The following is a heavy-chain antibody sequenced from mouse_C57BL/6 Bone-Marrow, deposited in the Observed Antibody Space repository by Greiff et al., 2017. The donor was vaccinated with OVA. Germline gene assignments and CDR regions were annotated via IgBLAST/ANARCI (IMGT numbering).Heavy chain of an antibody. J-gene: IGHJ4*01. Sequence: QVQLQQSGAELARPGASVKLSCKASGYTFTSYWMHWVKQRPIQGLEWIGNIDPSDSETHYNQKFKDKATLTVDKSSSTAYMQLSSLTSEDSAVYYCARRAGSSPYAMDYWGQGTSVTVSS. CDR3: ARRAGSSPYAMDY. V-gene: IGHV1-52*01. CDR2: IDPSDSET. CDR1: GYTFTSYW. D-gene: IGHD1-1*01.